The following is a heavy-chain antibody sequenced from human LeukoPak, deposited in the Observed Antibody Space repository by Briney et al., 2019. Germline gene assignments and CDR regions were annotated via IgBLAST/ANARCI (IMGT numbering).Heavy chain of an antibody. CDR3: AXDXLWXGVIFFYGMDV. D-gene: IGHD3-10*01. CDR2: ISYDGSNK. Sequence: GGSLRLSCAASGFTFSSYGMHWVRQAPGKGLEWVAVISYDGSNKYYADSVKGRFTISRDNSKNTLYLQMNSLRAEDTAVYYCAXDXLWXGVIFFYGMDVWGQGTTVTVSS. V-gene: IGHV3-30*03. J-gene: IGHJ6*02. CDR1: GFTFSSYG.